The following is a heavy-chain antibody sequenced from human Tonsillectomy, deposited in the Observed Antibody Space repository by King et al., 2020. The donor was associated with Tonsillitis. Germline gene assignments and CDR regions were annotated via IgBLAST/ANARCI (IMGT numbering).Heavy chain of an antibody. Sequence: VQLVESGGGLVQPGGSLRLSCAASGFTFSNYWMSWVCQAPGKGLEWVANIDQDGSEKFYVDSVKGRFTISRDNAKNSLYLQMNSLRAEDTAVYFCTTFWSGYFDYWGQGTLVTVSS. CDR3: TTFWSGYFDY. CDR1: GFTFSNYW. CDR2: IDQDGSEK. J-gene: IGHJ4*02. D-gene: IGHD3-3*01. V-gene: IGHV3-7*01.